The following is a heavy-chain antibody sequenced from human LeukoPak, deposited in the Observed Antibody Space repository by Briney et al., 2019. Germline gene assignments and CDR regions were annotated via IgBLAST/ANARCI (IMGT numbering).Heavy chain of an antibody. CDR1: GYTFTSYG. CDR2: ISAYNGNT. D-gene: IGHD2-2*01. J-gene: IGHJ4*02. CDR3: ARDRPIIVPVKSYPIDY. V-gene: IGHV1-18*01. Sequence: ASVKVSCKASGYTFTSYGISWVRQAPGQGLEWMGWISAYNGNTNYAQKLQGRVTMTTDTSTSTAYMELRSLRSDDTAVYYCARDRPIIVPVKSYPIDYWGQGTLVTVSS.